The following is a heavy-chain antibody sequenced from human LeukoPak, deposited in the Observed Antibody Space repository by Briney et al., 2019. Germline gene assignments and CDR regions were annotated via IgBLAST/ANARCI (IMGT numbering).Heavy chain of an antibody. Sequence: SETLSLTCPVSGGSISSYYWSWIRQPAGKGLECIGRIYTSGSTNYNPSLKSRVTMSIDTSKNQFSLKLSSVTAADTAVYYCARARQWLPIDYWGQGTLVTVSS. CDR2: IYTSGST. J-gene: IGHJ4*02. D-gene: IGHD6-19*01. CDR3: ARARQWLPIDY. CDR1: GGSISSYY. V-gene: IGHV4-4*07.